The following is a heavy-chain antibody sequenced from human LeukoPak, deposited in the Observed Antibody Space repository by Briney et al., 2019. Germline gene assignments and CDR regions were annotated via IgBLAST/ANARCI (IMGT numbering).Heavy chain of an antibody. CDR2: LKYEGSET. Sequence: GGSLRLSCAASGFTFSSYWMTWVRQAPGKGLEWVATLKYEGSETFYVDSVKGRFTISRDNAKNSLFLHMNNLSAEDTAVYYCARELLSVTAYAPGNKVYFYYGMDVWGQGTTVTVSS. CDR1: GFTFSSYW. CDR3: ARELLSVTAYAPGNKVYFYYGMDV. V-gene: IGHV3-7*01. D-gene: IGHD2-21*02. J-gene: IGHJ6*02.